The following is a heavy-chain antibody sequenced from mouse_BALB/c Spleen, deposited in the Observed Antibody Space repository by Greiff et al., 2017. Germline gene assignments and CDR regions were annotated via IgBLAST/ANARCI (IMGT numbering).Heavy chain of an antibody. Sequence: DVKLQESGPGLVKPSQSLSLTCTVTGYSITSDYAWNWIRQFPGNKLEWMGYISYSGSTSYNPSLKSRISITRDTSKNQFFLQLNSVTTEDTATYYCARTRGYDYDGGDYYAMDYWGQGTSVTVSS. D-gene: IGHD2-4*01. J-gene: IGHJ4*01. CDR1: GYSITSDYA. CDR3: ARTRGYDYDGGDYYAMDY. V-gene: IGHV3-2*02. CDR2: ISYSGST.